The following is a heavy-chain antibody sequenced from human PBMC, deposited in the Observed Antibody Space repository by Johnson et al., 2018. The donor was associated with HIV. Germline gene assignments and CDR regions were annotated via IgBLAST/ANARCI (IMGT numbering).Heavy chain of an antibody. CDR1: GFTFDDYG. CDR3: AKDSAAAGRGEAFDI. CDR2: FNWNGGSK. V-gene: IGHV3-20*01. Sequence: VQLVESGGGMVRPGGSLRLSCVASGFTFDDYGMSWVRQAPGKGLECVSGFNWNGGSKRYAGSVKGRFPISRDNAKNTFYLQMNSLRAEDTAMYQCAKDSAAAGRGEAFDIWGQGTMVTVSS. J-gene: IGHJ3*02. D-gene: IGHD6-13*01.